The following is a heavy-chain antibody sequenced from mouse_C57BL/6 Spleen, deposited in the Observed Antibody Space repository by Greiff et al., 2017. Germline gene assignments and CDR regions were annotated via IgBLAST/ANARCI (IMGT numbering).Heavy chain of an antibody. D-gene: IGHD2-5*01. CDR1: GFNIKDDY. V-gene: IGHV14-4*01. Sequence: EVQRVESGAELVRPGASVKLSCTASGFNIKDDYMHWVKQRPEQGLEWIGWIDPENGDTEYASKFQGKATITADTSSNTAYLQLSSLTSEDTSVYYCTSSNYVEDYAMDYWGQGTTLTVSS. J-gene: IGHJ2*01. CDR2: IDPENGDT. CDR3: TSSNYVEDYAMDY.